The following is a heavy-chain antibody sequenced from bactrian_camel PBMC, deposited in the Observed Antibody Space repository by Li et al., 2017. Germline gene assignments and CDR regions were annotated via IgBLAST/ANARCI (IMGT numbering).Heavy chain of an antibody. V-gene: IGHV3S55*01. Sequence: HVQLVESGGGSVQAGGSLRLSCTASGWTFADSDMGWYRHSPGNACELVSEISLTGKQWYSNSVKGRFTISHDSGKNTMYLQMTSLNPEDTAVYYCAADQDPFGRRASDEACATLVAYKYEGQGTQVTVS. CDR2: ISLTGKQ. D-gene: IGHD6*01. J-gene: IGHJ4*01. CDR1: GWTFADSD.